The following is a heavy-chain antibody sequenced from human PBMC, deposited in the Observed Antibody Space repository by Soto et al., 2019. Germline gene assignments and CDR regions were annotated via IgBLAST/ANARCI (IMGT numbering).Heavy chain of an antibody. CDR3: ARASQCKSYFDCFAWLDY. V-gene: IGHV4-4*07. CDR1: GDSISGLY. D-gene: IGHD3-9*01. CDR2: IYSSGET. Sequence: QVQLQESGPGLVRPSETLSLTCTVSGDSISGLYWTWIRQPAGKGLEWIGRIYSSGETNYNPSLTGRVIMSLDTSKNQFSLKLTSVTAADTAVYYCARASQCKSYFDCFAWLDYWGQGTLVTVSS. J-gene: IGHJ4*02.